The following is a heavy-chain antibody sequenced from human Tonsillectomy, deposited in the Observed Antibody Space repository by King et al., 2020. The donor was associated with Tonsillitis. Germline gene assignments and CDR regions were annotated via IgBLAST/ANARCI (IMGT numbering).Heavy chain of an antibody. Sequence: VQLVESGGGLVQPGGSLRLSCAASGFTFSSYWMHWVRHAPGKGLVWVSRINSDGSSTSYADSVKGRFTISRDNAKNTLYLQMNSLRAEDTAVYYCARGETGYYDSSGYYPDFDYWGQGTLVTVSS. D-gene: IGHD3-22*01. CDR2: INSDGSST. CDR1: GFTFSSYW. V-gene: IGHV3-74*01. CDR3: ARGETGYYDSSGYYPDFDY. J-gene: IGHJ4*02.